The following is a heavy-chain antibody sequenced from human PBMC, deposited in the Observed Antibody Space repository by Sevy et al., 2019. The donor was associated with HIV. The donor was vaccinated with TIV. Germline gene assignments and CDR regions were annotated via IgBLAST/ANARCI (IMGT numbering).Heavy chain of an antibody. CDR1: GFTFSSYG. D-gene: IGHD4-17*01. V-gene: IGHV3-33*01. J-gene: IGHJ3*02. Sequence: GGSLRLSCAASGFTFSSYGMHWLRQAPGKGLEWVAVIWYDGSNKYYADSVKGRFTISRDNSKNTLYLQMNSLRAEDTAVYYCARGDYGDSADAFDIWGQRTMVTVSS. CDR2: IWYDGSNK. CDR3: ARGDYGDSADAFDI.